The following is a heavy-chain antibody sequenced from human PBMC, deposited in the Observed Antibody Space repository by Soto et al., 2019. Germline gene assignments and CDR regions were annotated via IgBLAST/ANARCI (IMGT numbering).Heavy chain of an antibody. V-gene: IGHV3-7*01. J-gene: IGHJ3*02. CDR2: IKQDGSEK. CDR3: ARSDYYGSGKFGAFDI. D-gene: IGHD3-10*01. CDR1: GFTFSSYW. Sequence: GGSLRLSCAASGFTFSSYWMSWVRQAPGKGLEWGANIKQDGSEKYYVDSVKGRFTISRDNAKNSLYLQMNSLRAEDTAVYYCARSDYYGSGKFGAFDIWGQGTMVTVSS.